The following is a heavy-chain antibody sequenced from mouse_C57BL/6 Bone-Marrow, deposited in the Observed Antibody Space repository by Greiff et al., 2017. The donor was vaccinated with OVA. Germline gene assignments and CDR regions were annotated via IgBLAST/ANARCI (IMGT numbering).Heavy chain of an antibody. V-gene: IGHV1-50*01. Sequence: VQLQQPGAELVKPGASVKLSCKASGYTFTSYGMRWVKQRPGQGLEWIGEIDPSDGYTNYNQKFKGKATLTVDKSSSSAYMQLSSLTSSDSAVYYCASWSLRAMDYWGQGTSVTVSS. CDR2: IDPSDGYT. CDR3: ASWSLRAMDY. CDR1: GYTFTSYG. J-gene: IGHJ4*01.